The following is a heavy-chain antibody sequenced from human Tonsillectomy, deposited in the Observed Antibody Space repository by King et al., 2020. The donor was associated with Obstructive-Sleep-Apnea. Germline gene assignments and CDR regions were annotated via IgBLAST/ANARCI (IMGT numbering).Heavy chain of an antibody. CDR3: AKVRGRQLRGDCYSD. Sequence: VQLVESGGGVVQPGGSLRLSCAASGFTLSSYGMHWVRQAPGKGREWVALIRYVGSNKYDADSVKGPFTTSRDNSNNTLDLQMNSLRAEDTAVYYCAKVRGRQLRGDCYSDWGQGTMVTVSS. CDR1: GFTLSSYG. J-gene: IGHJ3*01. V-gene: IGHV3-30*02. D-gene: IGHD2-21*02. CDR2: IRYVGSNK.